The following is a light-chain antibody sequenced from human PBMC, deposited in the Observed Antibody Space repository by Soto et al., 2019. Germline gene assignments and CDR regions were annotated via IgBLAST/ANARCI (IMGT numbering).Light chain of an antibody. CDR2: GAS. CDR1: QSVSSTY. Sequence: TVLTQSPGTLSLSPGERATLSCRASQSVSSTYVSWYQQKPGQAPRLLIFGASSRATGIPDRFSGSGSGTDFTLTISRLEHEDFAVYYCQQSANSPDTFGQGTKLEIK. J-gene: IGKJ2*01. CDR3: QQSANSPDT. V-gene: IGKV3-20*01.